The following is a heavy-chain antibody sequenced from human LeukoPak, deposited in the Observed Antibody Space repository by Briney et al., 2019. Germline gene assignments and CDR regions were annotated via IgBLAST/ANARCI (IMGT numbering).Heavy chain of an antibody. D-gene: IGHD4-17*01. CDR3: AKDSGAYGPDY. J-gene: IGHJ4*02. Sequence: GASVKVSCKASGYTFTSYYIHWVRQAPGQGLEWMGQISPSGTTTYAQKFKGRVTMTRDKSTSTVNMDLSDLTIEDTAVYHCAKDSGAYGPDYWGQGTLLTVSS. CDR2: ISPSGTT. CDR1: GYTFTSYY. V-gene: IGHV1-46*01.